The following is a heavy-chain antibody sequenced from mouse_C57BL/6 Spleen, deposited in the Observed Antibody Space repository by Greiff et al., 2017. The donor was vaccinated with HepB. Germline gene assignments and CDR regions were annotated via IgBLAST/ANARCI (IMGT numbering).Heavy chain of an antibody. V-gene: IGHV1-85*01. D-gene: IGHD1-1*01. CDR2: IYPRDGST. CDR1: GYTFTSYD. Sequence: QVQLQQSGPELVKPGASVKLSCKASGYTFTSYDINWVKQRPGQGLEWIGWIYPRDGSTKYNEKFKGKATLTVDKSSSTAYMELHSLTSEDSAVYFCTRAGSFYYYGSSRWYFDVWGTGTTVTVSS. J-gene: IGHJ1*03. CDR3: TRAGSFYYYGSSRWYFDV.